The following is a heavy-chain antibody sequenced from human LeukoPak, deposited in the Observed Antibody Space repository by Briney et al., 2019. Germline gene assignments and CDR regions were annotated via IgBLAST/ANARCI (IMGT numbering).Heavy chain of an antibody. Sequence: SETLSLTCTVSGYSISSGYYWGWIRQPPGKGLEWIGSIYHSGSTYYNPSLKSRVTISVDTSKNQFSLKLSSVTAADTAVYYCARDGGGDKGVFDYWGQGTLVTVSS. V-gene: IGHV4-38-2*02. CDR2: IYHSGST. CDR1: GYSISSGYY. J-gene: IGHJ4*02. CDR3: ARDGGGDKGVFDY. D-gene: IGHD2-21*02.